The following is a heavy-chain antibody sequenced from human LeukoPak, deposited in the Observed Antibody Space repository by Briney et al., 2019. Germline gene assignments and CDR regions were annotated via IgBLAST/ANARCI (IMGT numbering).Heavy chain of an antibody. V-gene: IGHV3-11*04. CDR3: ARDYHGNYYFDY. CDR2: ISSSGSTI. CDR1: GFTFSDYY. Sequence: GGSLRLSCAAPGFTFSDYYMSWIRQAPGKGLEWVSYISSSGSTIYYADSVKGQFTISRDNAKNSLYLQMNSLRAEDTAVYYCARDYHGNYYFDYWGQGTLVTVSS. D-gene: IGHD4-23*01. J-gene: IGHJ4*02.